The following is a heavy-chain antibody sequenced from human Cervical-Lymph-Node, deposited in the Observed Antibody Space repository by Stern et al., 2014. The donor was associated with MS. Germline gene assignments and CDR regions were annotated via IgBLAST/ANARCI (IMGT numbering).Heavy chain of an antibody. CDR1: GHTFITYS. CDR2: INPSGESI. D-gene: IGHD3-10*01. J-gene: IGHJ2*01. CDR3: ATGGAAPRYFDL. Sequence: QVQLVQSGAEVKKPGASVKVSCKASGHTFITYSMNWVRQAPGQGLEWMGIINPSGESISYAQRFQGRVTMTRDTCTSTVYMELSSLRSEDTAVYYCATGGAAPRYFDLWGRGTLVTVSS. V-gene: IGHV1-46*01.